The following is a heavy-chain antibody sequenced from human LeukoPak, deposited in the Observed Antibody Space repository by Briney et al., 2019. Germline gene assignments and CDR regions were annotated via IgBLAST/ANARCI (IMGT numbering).Heavy chain of an antibody. Sequence: NPSETLSLTCIVSGGSIRSYYWSWIRQPPGKGLEWMAHIHDSGSTYYNPSLKSRLTMSVDTSKNQFSLRLSSVTAADTAVYYCARHLNGGTYPLDHWGQGTLVTVSS. CDR1: GGSIRSYY. D-gene: IGHD1-26*01. CDR2: IHDSGST. V-gene: IGHV4-59*08. CDR3: ARHLNGGTYPLDH. J-gene: IGHJ4*02.